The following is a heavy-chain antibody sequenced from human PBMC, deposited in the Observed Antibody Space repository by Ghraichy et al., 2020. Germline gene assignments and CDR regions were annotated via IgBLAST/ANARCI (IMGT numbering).Heavy chain of an antibody. V-gene: IGHV3-30*18. J-gene: IGHJ6*02. Sequence: GGSLRLSCVASGFTFNRYGMHWVRQAPGKGLEWVAVTSNDGSSKFYGVSVQGRFTISRDNSKNTLYLQMNYLRPEDTAVYYCAKERDTSGYYSFRGDYYGMDVWGQGTTVTVSS. CDR2: TSNDGSSK. D-gene: IGHD3-22*01. CDR3: AKERDTSGYYSFRGDYYGMDV. CDR1: GFTFNRYG.